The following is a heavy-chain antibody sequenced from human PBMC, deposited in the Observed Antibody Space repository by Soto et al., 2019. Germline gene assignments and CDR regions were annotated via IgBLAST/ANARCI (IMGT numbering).Heavy chain of an antibody. CDR2: IYYSGST. CDR1: GGSISSGDYY. J-gene: IGHJ1*01. V-gene: IGHV4-30-4*01. Sequence: SETLSLTCTVSGGSISSGDYYWSWIRQPPGKGLEWIGYIYYSGSTYYNPSLKSRVTISGDTSKNQFSLKLNFVTAADTAVYYCARGRGGVQHWGQGTLVTVSS. CDR3: ARGRGGVQH. D-gene: IGHD3-10*01.